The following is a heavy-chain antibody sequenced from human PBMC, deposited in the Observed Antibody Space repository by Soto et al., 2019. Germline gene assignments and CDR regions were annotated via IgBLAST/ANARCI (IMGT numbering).Heavy chain of an antibody. V-gene: IGHV4-39*01. CDR3: ARQGEYSSAYYVDY. D-gene: IGHD6-6*01. CDR1: GGAISSSNYC. Sequence: QLQLQESGPGLVKPSETMSLTCTVSGGAISSSNYCWGWIRQPPGKGMECIGSFCYRGTTYHNPALKSRFTRSVDASKKQFTLKLSAVTAADPAVYYCARQGEYSSAYYVDYWGQGTLVTVDS. CDR2: FCYRGTT. J-gene: IGHJ4*02.